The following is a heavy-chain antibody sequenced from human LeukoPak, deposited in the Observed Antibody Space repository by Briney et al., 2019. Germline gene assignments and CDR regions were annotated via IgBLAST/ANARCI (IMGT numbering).Heavy chain of an antibody. V-gene: IGHV1-18*01. J-gene: IGHJ6*02. CDR1: GYTFTSYG. Sequence: ASVKVSCKASGYTFTSYGIIWVRQAPGQGLEWLGWISAYNGNTNYAQKLQGRVTMTTDTSTSTAYMELRSLRSDDTAVYYCARDSMSIAATVYYYYYYGMDVWGQGTTVTVSS. D-gene: IGHD6-6*01. CDR2: ISAYNGNT. CDR3: ARDSMSIAATVYYYYYYGMDV.